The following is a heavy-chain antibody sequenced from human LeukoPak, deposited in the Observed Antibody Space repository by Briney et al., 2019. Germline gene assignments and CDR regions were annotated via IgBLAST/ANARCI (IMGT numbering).Heavy chain of an antibody. CDR1: GASISSSSYY. D-gene: IGHD3-22*01. V-gene: IGHV4-39*07. CDR2: IYYSGIT. Sequence: SETLSLTCTVSGASISSSSYYWGWIRQPPGEGLEYIGGIYYSGITYYSPSLKSRVTISLDTSKNQFSLKMTSVTAADTAVYYCARDHYYDSSVAYWGQGTLVTVSS. J-gene: IGHJ4*02. CDR3: ARDHYYDSSVAY.